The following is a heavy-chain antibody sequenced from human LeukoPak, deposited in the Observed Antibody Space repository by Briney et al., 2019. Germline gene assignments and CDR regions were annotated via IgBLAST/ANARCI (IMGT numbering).Heavy chain of an antibody. V-gene: IGHV1-69*13. CDR2: IIPIFGTA. CDR1: GYTFTSYG. J-gene: IGHJ4*02. Sequence: ASVKVSCKASGYTFTSYGISWVRQAPGQGLEWMGGIIPIFGTANYAQKFQGRVTITADESTSTAYMELSSLRSEDTAVYYCARDPVGATPETFDYWGQGILVTVSS. D-gene: IGHD1-26*01. CDR3: ARDPVGATPETFDY.